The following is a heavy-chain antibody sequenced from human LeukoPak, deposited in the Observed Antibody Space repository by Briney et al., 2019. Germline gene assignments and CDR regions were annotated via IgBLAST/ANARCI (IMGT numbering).Heavy chain of an antibody. V-gene: IGHV4-39*01. D-gene: IGHD6-19*01. Sequence: SETLSLTCTVAGGSISSSSYYWGWIRQPPGKGLEWIGSIYYSGSTYYNPSLKSRVTISVDTSKNQFSLKLSSVTAADTAVYYCASIPGYSSGGYYYYYMDVWGKGTTVPVSS. CDR1: GGSISSSSYY. J-gene: IGHJ6*03. CDR3: ASIPGYSSGGYYYYYMDV. CDR2: IYYSGST.